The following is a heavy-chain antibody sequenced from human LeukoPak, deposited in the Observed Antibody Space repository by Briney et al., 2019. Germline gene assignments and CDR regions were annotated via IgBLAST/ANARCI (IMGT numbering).Heavy chain of an antibody. Sequence: GGSLRLSCAASGFTFSSYETNWVRQAPGKGLEWVSYISSSGSTVYYADSVKGRFTISRDNAKNSLYLQMNSLRAEDTAVYYCARELTHLNDYWGQGTLVTVSS. CDR3: ARELTHLNDY. CDR2: ISSSGSTV. V-gene: IGHV3-48*03. J-gene: IGHJ4*02. D-gene: IGHD4/OR15-4a*01. CDR1: GFTFSSYE.